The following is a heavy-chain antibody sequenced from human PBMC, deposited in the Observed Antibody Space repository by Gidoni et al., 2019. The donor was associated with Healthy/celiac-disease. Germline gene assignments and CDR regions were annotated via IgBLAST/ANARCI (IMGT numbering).Heavy chain of an antibody. CDR2: ISAYNGNT. V-gene: IGHV1-18*01. Sequence: QVQLVQSGAEVKKPGASVKVSCKASGYTFTSYGISWVRQAPGQGLEWMGWISAYNGNTNYAQKLQGRVTMTTDTSTSTAYMELRSLRSDDTAVYYCARDSNGDYERDLDYYYMDVWGKGTTVTVSS. J-gene: IGHJ6*03. CDR1: GYTFTSYG. D-gene: IGHD4-17*01. CDR3: ARDSNGDYERDLDYYYMDV.